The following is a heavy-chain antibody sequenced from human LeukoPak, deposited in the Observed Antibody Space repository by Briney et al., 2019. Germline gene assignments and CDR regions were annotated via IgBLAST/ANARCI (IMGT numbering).Heavy chain of an antibody. CDR2: ISGSGGST. CDR1: GFTFSNAW. CDR3: AKNDIVVVVAATFDY. J-gene: IGHJ4*02. D-gene: IGHD2-15*01. V-gene: IGHV3-23*01. Sequence: GGSLRLSCAASGFTFSNAWMTWVRQAPGKGLEWVSAISGSGGSTYYADSVKGRFTISRDNSKNTLYLQMNSLRAEDTAVYYCAKNDIVVVVAATFDYWGQGTLVTVSS.